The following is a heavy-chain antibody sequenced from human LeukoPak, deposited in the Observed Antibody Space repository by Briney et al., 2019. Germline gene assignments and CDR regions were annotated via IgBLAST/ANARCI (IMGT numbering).Heavy chain of an antibody. CDR2: IYYSGST. J-gene: IGHJ5*02. CDR3: ARIAVAEGFDP. CDR1: GGSISSYY. D-gene: IGHD6-19*01. Sequence: SETLSLTXTVSGGSISSYYWSWIRQPPGKGLEWIGYIYYSGSTNYNPSLKSRVTMSVDTSKNQFSLKLSSVTAADTAVYYCARIAVAEGFDPWGQGTLVTVSS. V-gene: IGHV4-59*01.